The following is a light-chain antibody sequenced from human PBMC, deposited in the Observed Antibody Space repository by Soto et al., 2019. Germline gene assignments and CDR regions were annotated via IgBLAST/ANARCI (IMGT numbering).Light chain of an antibody. V-gene: IGLV3-21*02. Sequence: SYELTRPPSVSVAPGQTAMITCGGNNIGSKSVHWYQQKPGQAPVLVVYDDSDRPSGIPERLSVSNSGNTATLTIRRVEPGDEADYASRLWDRCSDHYVLGCGTKVPVL. J-gene: IGLJ1*01. CDR2: DDS. CDR3: RLWDRCSDHYV. CDR1: NIGSKS.